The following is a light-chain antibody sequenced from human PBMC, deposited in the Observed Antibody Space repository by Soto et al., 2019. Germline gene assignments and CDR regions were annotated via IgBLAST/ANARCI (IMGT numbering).Light chain of an antibody. CDR1: QSVSGSY. CDR2: DAS. Sequence: EIMSTQSPGTLSLSPGDRATLSCRASQSVSGSYLAWYQQKPGQAPRLVIYDASSRATGIPDRFSGSGSGADFTLTISRLEPEDFAVYYCQQYASSPRTFGQGTKVEIK. V-gene: IGKV3-20*01. CDR3: QQYASSPRT. J-gene: IGKJ1*01.